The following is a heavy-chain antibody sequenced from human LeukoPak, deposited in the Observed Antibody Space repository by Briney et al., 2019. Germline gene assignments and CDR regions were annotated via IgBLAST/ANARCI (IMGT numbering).Heavy chain of an antibody. J-gene: IGHJ5*01. CDR3: ARDPSGSYINWFDS. CDR1: GYSFTNYA. V-gene: IGHV7-4-1*02. Sequence: ASVKVSCKASGYSFTNYAMNWVRQAPGQGLEWMGWINTNTGNPTYAQGFIGRFVFSLDTSVSTAYLQISSLKAEDIAVYYCARDPSGSYINWFDSWGQGTLVTVSS. D-gene: IGHD1-26*01. CDR2: INTNTGNP.